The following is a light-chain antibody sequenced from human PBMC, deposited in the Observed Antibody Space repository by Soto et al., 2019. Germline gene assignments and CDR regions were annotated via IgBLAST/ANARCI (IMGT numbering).Light chain of an antibody. Sequence: QSVLTQPASVSGSPGQSITISCTGTSSDVGAYKFVSWFQQHPGKAPKLMIYEASYRPSGVPNRFSGSKSGNTASLTILGLRSEDEADYYCSSLPTNATVVFGGGTKLTVL. V-gene: IGLV2-14*01. CDR1: SSDVGAYKF. J-gene: IGLJ2*01. CDR2: EAS. CDR3: SSLPTNATVV.